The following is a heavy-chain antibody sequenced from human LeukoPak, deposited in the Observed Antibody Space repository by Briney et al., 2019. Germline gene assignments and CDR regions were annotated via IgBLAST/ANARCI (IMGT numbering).Heavy chain of an antibody. Sequence: ASVKVSCKASGYTFIGNYMYWVRQAPGQGREWMGWINPNSGGTNYAQKFQGRVTMTRDTSISTAYMELSRLRSDDTAVYYCARKAWGGAFDIWGQGTIVTVSS. V-gene: IGHV1-2*02. CDR1: GYTFIGNY. D-gene: IGHD3-16*01. J-gene: IGHJ3*02. CDR3: ARKAWGGAFDI. CDR2: INPNSGGT.